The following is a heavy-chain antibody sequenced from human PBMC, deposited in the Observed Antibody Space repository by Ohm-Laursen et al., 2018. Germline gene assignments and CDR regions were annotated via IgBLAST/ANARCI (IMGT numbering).Heavy chain of an antibody. CDR2: IYYSGDT. D-gene: IGHD5-12*01. J-gene: IGHJ4*02. V-gene: IGHV4-39*07. CDR3: AGDAVAVDF. Sequence: PGNLSLTCTVSGGSIDRSSNYFWVWIRQPPGKGLEWIGSIYYSGDTYYSPSLESRITISVDTSKNQFSLKLTSVTPADTAVYYCAGDAVAVDFWGQGTLVTVSS. CDR1: GGSIDRSSNYF.